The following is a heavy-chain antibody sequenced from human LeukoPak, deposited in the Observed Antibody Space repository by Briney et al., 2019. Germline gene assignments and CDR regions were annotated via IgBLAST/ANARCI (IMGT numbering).Heavy chain of an antibody. J-gene: IGHJ3*02. CDR3: ATDIAAAGSYAFDI. D-gene: IGHD6-13*01. V-gene: IGHV4-59*01. Sequence: SETLSLTCTVSGGSISSYYWSWIRQPPGKGLEWLGYIYYSGSTNYNPSLKSRVTISVDTSKNQFSLKLSSVTAADTAVYYCATDIAAAGSYAFDIWGQGTMVTVSS. CDR1: GGSISSYY. CDR2: IYYSGST.